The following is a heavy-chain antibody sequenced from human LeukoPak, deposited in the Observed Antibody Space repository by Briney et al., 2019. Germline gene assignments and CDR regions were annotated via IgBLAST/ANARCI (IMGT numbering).Heavy chain of an antibody. CDR3: ARDRPLGLGYCSSTRCYSDY. D-gene: IGHD2-2*01. V-gene: IGHV1-2*02. CDR2: INPNSGGT. CDR1: GYTFTGYY. Sequence: ASVKVSCKASGYTFTGYYMHWVRQAPGQGLEWMGWINPNSGGTNYAQKFQGRVTMTRDTSISTAYMELSRLRSDDTAVYYCARDRPLGLGYCSSTRCYSDYWGQGTLVTVSS. J-gene: IGHJ4*02.